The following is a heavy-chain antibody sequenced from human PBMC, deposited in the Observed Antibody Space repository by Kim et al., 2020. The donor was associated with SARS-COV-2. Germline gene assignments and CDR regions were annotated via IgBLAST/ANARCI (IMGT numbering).Heavy chain of an antibody. CDR1: GFTFSSYA. D-gene: IGHD6-13*01. CDR2: ISGSGGST. J-gene: IGHJ4*02. CDR3: AKGPGSAAGARGGFDY. Sequence: GGSLRLSCAASGFTFSSYAMSWVRQAPGKGLEWVSAISGSGGSTYYADSVKGRFTISRDNSKNTLYLQMNSLRAEDTAVYYCAKGPGSAAGARGGFDYWGQGTLVTVSS. V-gene: IGHV3-23*01.